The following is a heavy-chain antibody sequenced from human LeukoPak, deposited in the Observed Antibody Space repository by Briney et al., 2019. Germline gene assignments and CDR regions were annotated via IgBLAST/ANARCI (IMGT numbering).Heavy chain of an antibody. V-gene: IGHV1-2*02. D-gene: IGHD2-2*01. CDR2: INPNSGGT. CDR3: ARGPPCVRAASYYMDV. J-gene: IGHJ6*03. CDR1: GYTFTGYY. Sequence: ASVKVSCKASGYTFTGYYMHWVRQAPGQGLEWMGWINPNSGGTNYAQKFQGRVTMTRDTSISTAYMELSRLRSDDTAVYYCARGPPCVRAASYYMDVWGKGTTVTVSS.